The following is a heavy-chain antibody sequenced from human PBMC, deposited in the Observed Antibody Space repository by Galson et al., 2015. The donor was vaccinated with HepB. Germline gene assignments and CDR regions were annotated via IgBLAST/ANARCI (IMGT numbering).Heavy chain of an antibody. CDR2: IKQDGSEK. CDR1: GFTFSSYW. Sequence: SLRLSCAASGFTFSSYWMSWIRQAPGKGLEWVANIKQDGSEKYYVDSVKGRFTISRDNAKNSLYLQMNSLRAEDTAVYYCARPGGIAVAGAHYYYGMDVWGQGTTVTVSS. J-gene: IGHJ6*02. CDR3: ARPGGIAVAGAHYYYGMDV. D-gene: IGHD6-19*01. V-gene: IGHV3-7*03.